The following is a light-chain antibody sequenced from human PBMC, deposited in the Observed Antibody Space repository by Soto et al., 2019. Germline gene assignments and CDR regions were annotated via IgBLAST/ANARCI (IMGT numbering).Light chain of an antibody. CDR1: RTISTY. CDR2: AAS. Sequence: DIQMTQSPSSLSAAVGDRVTITCRASRTISTYLNWYQQRPGKAPTLLIYAASTLQRGVPSRFTGSGSGTDFTLTISSLQPEDFATYSCQQSHGIPYTFGQGTKLEI. V-gene: IGKV1-39*01. J-gene: IGKJ2*01. CDR3: QQSHGIPYT.